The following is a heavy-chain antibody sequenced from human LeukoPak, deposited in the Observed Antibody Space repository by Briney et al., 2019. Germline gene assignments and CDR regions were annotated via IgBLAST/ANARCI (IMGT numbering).Heavy chain of an antibody. V-gene: IGHV3-23*01. J-gene: IGHJ3*02. D-gene: IGHD3-22*01. Sequence: GGSLRLSCAASGFTFNNYAMSWVRQAPGKGLEWVATISDSGGSTFYADSVKGRFTISRDNSKNTLYLQMNSLRAEDTAVYYCAKPHGASGYYQTDAFDIWGQGTMVTVSS. CDR2: ISDSGGST. CDR1: GFTFNNYA. CDR3: AKPHGASGYYQTDAFDI.